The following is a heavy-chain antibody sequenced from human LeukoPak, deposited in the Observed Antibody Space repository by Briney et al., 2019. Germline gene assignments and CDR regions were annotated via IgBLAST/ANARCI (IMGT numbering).Heavy chain of an antibody. CDR3: ARDSAECSGGSCYLVN. J-gene: IGHJ4*02. V-gene: IGHV3-74*01. CDR1: GFTFSNDW. CDR2: IRSDARDK. D-gene: IGHD2-15*01. Sequence: GGSLRLSCAASGFTFSNDWMHWVRQAPGKGLVWVSRIRSDARDKRYADFVKGRFTISRDNAENTLYLETHSLRVEDSGVYYCARDSAECSGGSCYLVNWGQGTLVTVSS.